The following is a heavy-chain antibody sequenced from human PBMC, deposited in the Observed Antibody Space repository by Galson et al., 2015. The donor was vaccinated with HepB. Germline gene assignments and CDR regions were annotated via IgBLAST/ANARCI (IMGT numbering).Heavy chain of an antibody. J-gene: IGHJ3*02. Sequence: QSGAEVKKPGESLKISCKGSGYSFTSYWIGWVRQTPGKGLEWMGIIYPGDSDTRYSPSFQGQVTISADKSISTAYLQWSSLKASDTAMYYCASVGLVVPAAIPRAAFDIWGQGTMVTVSS. CDR3: ASVGLVVPAAIPRAAFDI. CDR2: IYPGDSDT. V-gene: IGHV5-51*01. CDR1: GYSFTSYW. D-gene: IGHD2-2*02.